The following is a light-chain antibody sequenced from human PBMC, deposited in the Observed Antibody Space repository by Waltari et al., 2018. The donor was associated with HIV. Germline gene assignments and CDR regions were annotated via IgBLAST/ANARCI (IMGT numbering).Light chain of an antibody. CDR1: QSLLYSSDNKNY. CDR3: QQYYTTPDT. V-gene: IGKV4-1*01. J-gene: IGKJ3*01. CDR2: WAS. Sequence: DLVMTLSPYSLAVSLGERATINCKSSQSLLYSSDNKNYLAWYQQKPGQPPKLLIYWASTRESGVPDRFSGSGSGTDFTLSISGLQAEDVAVYFCQQYYTTPDTFGPGTKVDIK.